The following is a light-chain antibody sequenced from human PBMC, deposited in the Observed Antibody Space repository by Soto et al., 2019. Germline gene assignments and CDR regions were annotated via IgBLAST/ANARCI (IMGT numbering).Light chain of an antibody. J-gene: IGLJ2*01. CDR2: EVT. V-gene: IGLV2-23*02. Sequence: QSVLTQPASVSGSPGQSITISCTGTSSDVGSYNLVSWYQQHPGKAPRLIIYEVTKWPSGVSDRFSGSKSGNTASLTISGLQAEDEADYYCCSYAGSSTLDVAFGGGTKLTVL. CDR1: SSDVGSYNL. CDR3: CSYAGSSTLDVA.